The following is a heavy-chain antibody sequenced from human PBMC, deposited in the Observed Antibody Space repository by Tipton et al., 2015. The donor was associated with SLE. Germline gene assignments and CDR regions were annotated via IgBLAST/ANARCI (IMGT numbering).Heavy chain of an antibody. V-gene: IGHV4-59*12. D-gene: IGHD3-10*01. CDR3: ARDISISYDVVDV. Sequence: TLSLTCTVSGGPLTGDYWSWIRQPPGKGLEWIGYVFYTGRTTYNPSLERRVTISIDTSRTQFSLNLTSVTASDTAVYYCARDISISYDVVDVWSQGTMVTVSS. J-gene: IGHJ3*01. CDR1: GGPLTGDY. CDR2: VFYTGRT.